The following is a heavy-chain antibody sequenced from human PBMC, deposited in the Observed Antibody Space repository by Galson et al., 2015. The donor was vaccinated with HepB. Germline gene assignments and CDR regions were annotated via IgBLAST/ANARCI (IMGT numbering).Heavy chain of an antibody. Sequence: SCAASGFTFDDYGMSWVRQAPGKGLEWVSGINWNGGSTGYADSVKGRFTISRDNAKNSLYLQMNSLRAEDTALYYCARAGGVIAHDAFDIWGQGTMVTVSS. CDR1: GFTFDDYG. CDR3: ARAGGVIAHDAFDI. J-gene: IGHJ3*02. D-gene: IGHD3-16*02. CDR2: INWNGGST. V-gene: IGHV3-20*04.